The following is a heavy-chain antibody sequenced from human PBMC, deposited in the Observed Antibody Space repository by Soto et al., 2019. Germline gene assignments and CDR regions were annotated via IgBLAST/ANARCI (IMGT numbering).Heavy chain of an antibody. J-gene: IGHJ6*02. D-gene: IGHD6-6*01. CDR2: ISTYNGDA. Sequence: QAQLEQSGAEVKKPGASVKVSCKSSGYTFSTSGISWVRQAPGQGLKWMGWISTYNGDANYAQRFQGRVTMTTDTSTSTTFMELRSLRSDDTAVYYCAREGPRPYYYYGMDVWGQGTTVTVSS. CDR3: AREGPRPYYYYGMDV. CDR1: GYTFSTSG. V-gene: IGHV1-18*01.